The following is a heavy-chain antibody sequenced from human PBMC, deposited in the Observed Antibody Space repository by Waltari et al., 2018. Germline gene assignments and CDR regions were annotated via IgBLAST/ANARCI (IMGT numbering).Heavy chain of an antibody. CDR2: INYDGSQK. CDR3: AKSRGFEY. V-gene: IGHV3-7*01. J-gene: IGHJ4*02. Sequence: VQLVVSGGRLFQPGGSLSHSFGASGFTCSRYWRSWVRQTPGKGLEWVANINYDGSQKYYVDSVKGRFTISRDNAKNSVYLQMNSLRVEDTAVYYCAKSRGFEYWGQGTLITVSS. CDR1: GFTCSRYW. D-gene: IGHD2-2*01.